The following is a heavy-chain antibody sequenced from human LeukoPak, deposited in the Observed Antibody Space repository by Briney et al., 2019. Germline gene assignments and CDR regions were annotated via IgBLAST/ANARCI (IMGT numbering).Heavy chain of an antibody. Sequence: ASVKVSCKASGYTFTSYDINWVRQATGQGLEWMGWMNPNSGNTGYAQKFQGRVTMTRNTSISTAYMELSSLRSEDTAVYYCASSSSSSRGWFDPWGQGTLVTVSS. CDR2: MNPNSGNT. CDR1: GYTFTSYD. J-gene: IGHJ5*02. V-gene: IGHV1-8*01. D-gene: IGHD6-13*01. CDR3: ASSSSSSRGWFDP.